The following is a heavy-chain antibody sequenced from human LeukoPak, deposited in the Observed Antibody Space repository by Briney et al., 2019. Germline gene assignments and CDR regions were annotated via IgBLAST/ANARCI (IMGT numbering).Heavy chain of an antibody. Sequence: PSETLSLTCAVSGGSISGYHWSWIRQPAGKGLEWMGRISGSGSTDYNPSLKSRVTMSVDTSKNQFSLKLNSVTAADTAVYYRAGEGRSSTPGYWGQGTLVTVSS. CDR2: ISGSGST. V-gene: IGHV4-4*07. D-gene: IGHD2-15*01. CDR1: GGSISGYH. J-gene: IGHJ4*02. CDR3: AGEGRSSTPGY.